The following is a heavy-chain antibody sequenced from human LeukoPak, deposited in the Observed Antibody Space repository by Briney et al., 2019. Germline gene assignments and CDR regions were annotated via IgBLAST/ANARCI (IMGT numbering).Heavy chain of an antibody. CDR3: AMATWVGGLDY. CDR1: GFTVSSNY. J-gene: IGHJ4*02. D-gene: IGHD1-26*01. CDR2: IYRGGST. V-gene: IGHV3-66*01. Sequence: GGSLRLSCAASGFTVSSNYMSWVRQAPGKGLEWVSVIYRGGSTYYADSVKGRFTISRDNSKNTLYLQMNNLRAEDTTVYYCAMATWVGGLDYWGQGTLVTVSS.